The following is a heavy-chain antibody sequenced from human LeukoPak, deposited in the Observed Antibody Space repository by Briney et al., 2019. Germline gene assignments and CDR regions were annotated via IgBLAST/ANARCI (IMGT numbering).Heavy chain of an antibody. V-gene: IGHV1-69*06. CDR3: ARVRYSYGYGFYFDY. CDR1: GGTFSSYA. D-gene: IGHD5-18*01. J-gene: IGHJ4*02. Sequence: GASVKVSCKASGGTFSSYAISWVRQAPGQGLEWMGGIIPIFGTANYAQKFQGRVTITADKSTSTAYMELSSLRSEDTAVYYCARVRYSYGYGFYFDYWGQGTLVTVSS. CDR2: IIPIFGTA.